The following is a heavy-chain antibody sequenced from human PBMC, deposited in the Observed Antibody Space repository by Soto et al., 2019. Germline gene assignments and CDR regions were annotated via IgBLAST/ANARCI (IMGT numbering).Heavy chain of an antibody. CDR3: AGALENPYFYYGLNV. CDR1: GFSFSSYG. Sequence: PXGSLQLSCAASGFSFSSYGMEGVRLAPGKGLEWVAATTYDGGIKHYVDSVKGRFTISRDNSKNTLYLQMNSLRVEDTATYYCAGALENPYFYYGLNVWGQGTTVTVSS. D-gene: IGHD1-1*01. CDR2: TTYDGGIK. V-gene: IGHV3-30*03. J-gene: IGHJ6*02.